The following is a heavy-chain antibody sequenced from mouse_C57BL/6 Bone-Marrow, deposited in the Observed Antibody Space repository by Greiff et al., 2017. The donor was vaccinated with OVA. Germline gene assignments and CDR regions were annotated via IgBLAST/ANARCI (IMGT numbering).Heavy chain of an antibody. Sequence: QVQLKESGAELMKPGASVKLSCKATGYTFTGYWIEWVKQRPGQGLEWIGEILPGSGSTNYNENVKGKVTFTADTSSNTAYMQLISLTSEDSAVYYCARTILFITTVEGHWYFDVWGTGTTVTVSS. CDR2: ILPGSGST. CDR1: GYTFTGYW. CDR3: ARTILFITTVEGHWYFDV. V-gene: IGHV1-9*01. D-gene: IGHD1-1*01. J-gene: IGHJ1*03.